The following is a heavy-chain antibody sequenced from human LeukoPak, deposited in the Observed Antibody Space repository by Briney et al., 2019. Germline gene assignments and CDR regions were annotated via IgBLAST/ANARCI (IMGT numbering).Heavy chain of an antibody. D-gene: IGHD3-16*02. CDR3: ATTPIQRGLGELSFYF. Sequence: ASVKVSCKVSGYTLTELSMHWVRQAPGKGLEWMGGFDPEDGETIYAQKFQGRVTMTEDTSTDTAYMELSSLRSEDTAAYYCATTPIQRGLGELSFYFWGQGTLVTVSS. CDR2: FDPEDGET. V-gene: IGHV1-24*01. CDR1: GYTLTELS. J-gene: IGHJ4*02.